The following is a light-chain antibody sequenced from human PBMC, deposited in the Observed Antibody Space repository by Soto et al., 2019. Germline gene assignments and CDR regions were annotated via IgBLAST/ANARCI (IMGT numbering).Light chain of an antibody. CDR3: QQYNNWPQT. Sequence: EIVMTQSPATLSMSPGETASLSCRASQSAGNFLAWYQQKPGQAPRLLIYYISTRATGIPARFSGSGSGTEFTLTISSLQSEDFAVYYCQQYNNWPQTFGGGTKVYI. V-gene: IGKV3D-15*01. CDR2: YIS. J-gene: IGKJ4*01. CDR1: QSAGNF.